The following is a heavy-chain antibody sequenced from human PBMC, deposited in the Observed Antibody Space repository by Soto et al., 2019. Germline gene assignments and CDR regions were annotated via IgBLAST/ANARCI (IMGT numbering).Heavy chain of an antibody. V-gene: IGHV3-33*01. D-gene: IGHD4-17*01. CDR2: LWHDGSDE. CDR1: GFIYNDYG. CDR3: ARVPMTRVTRWTWFDP. Sequence: QVQLMESGGGVVQTGGSLRLSCTASGFIYNDYGMNWVLQSPCKGLAMVAVLWHDGSDEDYADSVKGRFTISRDNSKNMLSLQMNSLRAEDTAVYYCARVPMTRVTRWTWFDPWGQGTLVTVSS. J-gene: IGHJ5*02.